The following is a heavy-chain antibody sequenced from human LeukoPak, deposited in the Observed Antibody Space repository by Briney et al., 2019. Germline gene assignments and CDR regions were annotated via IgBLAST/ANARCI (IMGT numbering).Heavy chain of an antibody. CDR3: ATYTQSGAQGVSDY. CDR2: IHPNDGDT. J-gene: IGHJ4*02. Sequence: ASVKVSCKASGYTFTNYYMHWVRQPPGQGLEWMGLIHPNDGDTKYTQEFQDRVTMTRDTSTSTVYMELSSLRSEDTAVYYCATYTQSGAQGVSDYWGQGTLVTVSS. V-gene: IGHV1-46*01. D-gene: IGHD3-10*01. CDR1: GYTFTNYY.